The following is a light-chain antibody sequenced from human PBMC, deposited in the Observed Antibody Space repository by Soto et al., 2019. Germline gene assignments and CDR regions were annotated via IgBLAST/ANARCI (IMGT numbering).Light chain of an antibody. J-gene: IGKJ5*01. Sequence: DIQLTQSPSFLSASVGDILTITCRASQGFSSSLAWYQQKPGKAPKLLIYAASTWESGVPSRFSGSGSGTEFTLTISSLQPEDFATYYCQQLNSYPITFGQGTRLDIK. CDR2: AAS. CDR3: QQLNSYPIT. V-gene: IGKV1-9*01. CDR1: QGFSSS.